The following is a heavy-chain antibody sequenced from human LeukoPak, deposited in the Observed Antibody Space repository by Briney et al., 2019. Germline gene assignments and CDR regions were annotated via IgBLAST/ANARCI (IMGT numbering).Heavy chain of an antibody. CDR2: IYYSGST. J-gene: IGHJ4*02. CDR3: ARGQELTGLGY. CDR1: GGSISSGDYY. D-gene: IGHD3-9*01. Sequence: SQTLSLTCTVSGGSISSGDYYWSWIHQPPGKGLEWIGYIYYSGSTYYNPSLKSRVTISVDTSKNQFSLKLSSVTAADTAVYYCARGQELTGLGYWGQGTLVTVSS. V-gene: IGHV4-30-4*01.